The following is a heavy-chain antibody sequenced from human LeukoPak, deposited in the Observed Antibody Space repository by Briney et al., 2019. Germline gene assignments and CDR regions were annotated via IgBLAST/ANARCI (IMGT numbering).Heavy chain of an antibody. Sequence: GGSLRLPCAASGFTVITNDMTWVRQAPGKGLEWVSVLYSDGNTKYADSVQGRFTISRDNSKNTLYLEMNSLSPDDTAVYYCARGVEPLAANTLAYWGQGTPVPVSS. V-gene: IGHV3-53*01. CDR3: ARGVEPLAANTLAY. CDR2: LYSDGNT. D-gene: IGHD1-14*01. CDR1: GFTVITND. J-gene: IGHJ4*02.